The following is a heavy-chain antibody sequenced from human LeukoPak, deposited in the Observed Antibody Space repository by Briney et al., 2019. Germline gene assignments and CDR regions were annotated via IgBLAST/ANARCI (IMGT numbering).Heavy chain of an antibody. CDR1: GFTLSNYW. D-gene: IGHD3-16*02. V-gene: IGHV3-7*01. CDR2: IGQDGRET. CDR3: ATRGDLSWFGALRH. J-gene: IGHJ4*02. Sequence: GGSLRLSCVVSGFTLSNYWMDWVRQAPGKGLEWVAFIGQDGRETNYAGSVKGRFTISRDNAKNSLYLQMNNLRVEDTAVYYCATRGDLSWFGALRHWSQGTVVTVSS.